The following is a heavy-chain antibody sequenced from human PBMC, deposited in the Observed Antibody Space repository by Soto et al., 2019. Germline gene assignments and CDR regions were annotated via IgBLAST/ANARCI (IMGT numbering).Heavy chain of an antibody. V-gene: IGHV1-69*06. Sequence: VASVKVSCKASGGTFSSYAISWVRQAPGQGLEWMGGIIPIFGTANYAQKFQGRVTITADKSTSTAYMELSSLRSEDTAVYYCARRTHYYGSGHIFDYWGQGTLVTVSS. CDR3: ARRTHYYGSGHIFDY. J-gene: IGHJ4*02. D-gene: IGHD3-10*01. CDR1: GGTFSSYA. CDR2: IIPIFGTA.